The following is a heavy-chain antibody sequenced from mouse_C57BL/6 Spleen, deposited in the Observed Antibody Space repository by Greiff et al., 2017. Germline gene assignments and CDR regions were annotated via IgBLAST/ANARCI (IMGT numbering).Heavy chain of an antibody. CDR3: AREEGDLFAY. V-gene: IGHV3-6*01. D-gene: IGHD2-13*01. CDR1: GFSITSGYY. Sequence: EVQLVESGPGLVKPSQSLSLTCSVTGFSITSGYYWNWIRQFPGNKLELVGYISYDGNNNYNPSLKNRISITSDTYKNQFFLKLNSVTTEDTATYYCAREEGDLFAYWGQGTLVTVSA. CDR2: ISYDGNN. J-gene: IGHJ3*01.